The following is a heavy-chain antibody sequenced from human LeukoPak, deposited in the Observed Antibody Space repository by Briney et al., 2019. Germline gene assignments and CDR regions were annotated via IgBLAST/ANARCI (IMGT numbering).Heavy chain of an antibody. Sequence: GGSLRLSCAASGFTSGIYAVSWVRQAPGKGLEWVLAFSGGGDSYYADSVKGRFTISRDNSKKILYLQMNSLRAEDTAVYYCGKEVERHFDLKYWGQGTLVTVSS. CDR3: GKEVERHFDLKY. J-gene: IGHJ4*02. CDR2: FSGGGDS. V-gene: IGHV3-23*01. CDR1: GFTSGIYA.